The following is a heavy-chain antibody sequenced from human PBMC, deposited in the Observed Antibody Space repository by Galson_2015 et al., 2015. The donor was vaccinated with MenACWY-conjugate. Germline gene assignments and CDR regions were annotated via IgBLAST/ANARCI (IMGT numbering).Heavy chain of an antibody. Sequence: SVKVSCKVSGYSLSDLSMHWVRQAPGRGLEWMGGFDPEGGKIIYGANFQGRVTLSEDSSTDTAYMEFSSLRSEDTAVYFCAIVRVGYCDGGTCYGLDVWGQGTTVTVSS. CDR3: AIVRVGYCDGGTCYGLDV. V-gene: IGHV1-24*01. D-gene: IGHD2-15*01. J-gene: IGHJ6*02. CDR2: FDPEGGKI. CDR1: GYSLSDLS.